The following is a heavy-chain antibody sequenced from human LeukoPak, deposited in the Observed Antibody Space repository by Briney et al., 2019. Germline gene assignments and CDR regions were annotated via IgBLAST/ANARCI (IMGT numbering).Heavy chain of an antibody. CDR1: GYTFTSYY. D-gene: IGHD3-22*01. CDR2: INPSGGST. J-gene: IGHJ4*02. CDR3: ARGFLGDYDSSGNYFDY. Sequence: ASVKVSCKASGYTFTSYYMHWVRQAPGQGLEWMGIINPSGGSTSYAQKFQGRVTMTRGTSTSTVYMELSSLRSEDTAVYYCARGFLGDYDSSGNYFDYWGQGTLVTVSS. V-gene: IGHV1-46*01.